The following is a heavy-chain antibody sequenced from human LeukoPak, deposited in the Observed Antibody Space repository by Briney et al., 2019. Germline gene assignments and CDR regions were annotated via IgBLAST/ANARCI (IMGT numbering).Heavy chain of an antibody. Sequence: SVKVSCKASGGTFSSYAISWVRQAPGQGLEWMGGLIPIFGTANYAQKFQGRVTMTRDTSTSTVYVELSSLRSEDTAVYYRAILQGYCSSTSCPTFDYWGQGTLVTVSS. V-gene: IGHV1-69*05. CDR3: AILQGYCSSTSCPTFDY. CDR1: GGTFSSYA. D-gene: IGHD2-2*01. J-gene: IGHJ4*02. CDR2: LIPIFGTA.